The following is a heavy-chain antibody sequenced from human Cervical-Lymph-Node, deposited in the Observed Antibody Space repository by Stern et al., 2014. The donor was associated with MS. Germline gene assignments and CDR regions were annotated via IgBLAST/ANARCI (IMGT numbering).Heavy chain of an antibody. CDR3: ARDGRSV. CDR2: RSYDGNSK. V-gene: IGHV3-30-3*01. CDR1: GFTFSSYT. J-gene: IGHJ4*02. Sequence: VQLVESGGGVVQPGGSLRLSCAASGFTFSSYTMHWVRQAPGKGLEWVAVRSYDGNSKFYADSVKGRFTISRDNSKNTLFLQMNSLRTEDTAVYYCARDGRSVWGQGTLVTVSS.